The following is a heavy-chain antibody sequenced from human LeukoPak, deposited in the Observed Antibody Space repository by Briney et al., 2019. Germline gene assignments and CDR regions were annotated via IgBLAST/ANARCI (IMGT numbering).Heavy chain of an antibody. CDR3: ATGLQSSSSWPNTDY. Sequence: GASVKVSCKVSGYTLTELSMHWVRQAPGKGLEWMGSFDPEDGETIYAQKFQGRVTMTEDTSTDTAYMELSSLRSEDTAVYYCATGLQSSSSWPNTDYWGQGTLVTISS. D-gene: IGHD6-13*01. CDR2: FDPEDGET. J-gene: IGHJ4*02. CDR1: GYTLTELS. V-gene: IGHV1-24*01.